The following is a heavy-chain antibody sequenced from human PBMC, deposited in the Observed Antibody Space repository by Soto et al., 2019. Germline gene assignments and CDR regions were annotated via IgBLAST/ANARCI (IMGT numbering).Heavy chain of an antibody. V-gene: IGHV3-30*04. Sequence: QVQLVESGGGVVQPGRSLRLSCAASGFSISRSAMHWVRQAPGKGLEWVAVIAYDGSNRWYADSAKGRFTISRDNSTNTVYLQMSSLRGEDTAVYYCDRDLQAGTDNVNWFAPWGQGTLVTVSS. D-gene: IGHD1-1*01. CDR1: GFSISRSA. CDR3: DRDLQAGTDNVNWFAP. J-gene: IGHJ5*02. CDR2: IAYDGSNR.